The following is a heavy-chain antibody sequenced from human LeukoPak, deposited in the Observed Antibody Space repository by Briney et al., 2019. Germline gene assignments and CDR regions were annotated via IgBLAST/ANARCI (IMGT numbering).Heavy chain of an antibody. CDR1: GYTLTELS. J-gene: IGHJ5*02. Sequence: GASVKVSCKVSGYTLTELSMHWVRQAPGKGLEWMGGFDPEVGETIYAQKFQGRVTMTEDTSTDTAYMELSSLRSEDTAVYYCATVGGGYSYGYWFDPWGQGTLVTVSS. D-gene: IGHD5-18*01. CDR3: ATVGGGYSYGYWFDP. CDR2: FDPEVGET. V-gene: IGHV1-24*01.